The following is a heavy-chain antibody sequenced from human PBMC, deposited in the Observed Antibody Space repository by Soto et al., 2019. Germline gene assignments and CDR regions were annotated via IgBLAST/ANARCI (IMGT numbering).Heavy chain of an antibody. D-gene: IGHD6-13*01. CDR2: ISFDGTNK. CDR1: GFTFSSYA. CDR3: ATDLGAAVPPYGIDV. Sequence: GGSLRLSCAASGFTFSSYAMHWVRQAPGKGLECVAVISFDGTNKYYADSVRGRFTISRDNSKDTLHLQINSLRGEDTAVYYCATDLGAAVPPYGIDVWGQGTTVTV. V-gene: IGHV3-30-3*01. J-gene: IGHJ6*02.